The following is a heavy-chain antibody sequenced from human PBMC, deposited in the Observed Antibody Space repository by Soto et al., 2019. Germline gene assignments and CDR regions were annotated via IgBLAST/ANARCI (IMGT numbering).Heavy chain of an antibody. V-gene: IGHV3-64D*08. Sequence: GGSLRLSCSASGFTFSSYAMHWVRQAPGKGLEYVSAISSNGGSTYYADSVKGRFTISRDNSKNTLYLQMSSLRAEDTAVYYCVKDLAAGLEFISYYFDYWGQGTLVTVSS. J-gene: IGHJ4*02. CDR3: VKDLAAGLEFISYYFDY. D-gene: IGHD1-1*01. CDR1: GFTFSSYA. CDR2: ISSNGGST.